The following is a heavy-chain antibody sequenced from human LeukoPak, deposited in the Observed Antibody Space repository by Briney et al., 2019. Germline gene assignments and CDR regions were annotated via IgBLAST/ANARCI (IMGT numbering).Heavy chain of an antibody. CDR2: INHSGST. CDR1: GGSFSGYY. V-gene: IGHV4-34*01. Sequence: SETLSLTCAVYGGSFSGYYRSWIRQPPGKGLEWVGGINHSGSTNYNPSLKSRVTISVDTSKNQFSLKLSSVTAADTAVYYCARDSSGYYAIDYWGQGTLVTVSS. J-gene: IGHJ4*02. D-gene: IGHD3-22*01. CDR3: ARDSSGYYAIDY.